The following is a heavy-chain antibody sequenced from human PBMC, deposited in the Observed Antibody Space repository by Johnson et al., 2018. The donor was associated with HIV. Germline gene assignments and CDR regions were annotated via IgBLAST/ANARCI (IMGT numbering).Heavy chain of an antibody. CDR3: GMRWAM. V-gene: IGHV3-30*02. CDR2: IRHEGGSNK. Sequence: QVQLVESGGGVVQPGGSLRLSCAASGFTFSTYDMYWVRQAPGRGLEWVTFIRHEGGSNKDYADSVKGRFTISRDNWKNTLYLQVNSQRAEDTALYRNGMRWAMWG. D-gene: IGHD2-8*01. J-gene: IGHJ1*01. CDR1: GFTFSTYD.